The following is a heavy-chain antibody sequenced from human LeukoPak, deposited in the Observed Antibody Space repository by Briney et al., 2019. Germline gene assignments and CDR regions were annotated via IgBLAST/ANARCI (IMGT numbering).Heavy chain of an antibody. CDR3: ARVFRQLANWFDP. CDR2: INPNSGGT. V-gene: IGHV1-2*02. J-gene: IGHJ5*02. D-gene: IGHD5-18*01. CDR1: GYTFTGYF. Sequence: ASVKVSCKASGYTFTGYFMHWVRQAPGQGLEWMGWINPNSGGTNYAQKFQGRVTMTRDTSISTAYMELSRLRSDDTAVYYCARVFRQLANWFDPWGQGTLVTVSS.